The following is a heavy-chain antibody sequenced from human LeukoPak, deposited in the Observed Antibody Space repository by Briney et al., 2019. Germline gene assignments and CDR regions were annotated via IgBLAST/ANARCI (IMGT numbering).Heavy chain of an antibody. D-gene: IGHD1-26*01. J-gene: IGHJ4*02. CDR1: GFTFSSYA. CDR2: ISYDGSNK. CDR3: AREYYSGNYYVFDY. Sequence: GGSLRLSCAASGFTFSSYAMHWVRQAPGKGLEWVAVISYDGSNKYYADSVKGRFTISRDNSKNTLYLQMNSLRAEDTAVYYCAREYYSGNYYVFDYWGQGTLVTVSS. V-gene: IGHV3-30-3*01.